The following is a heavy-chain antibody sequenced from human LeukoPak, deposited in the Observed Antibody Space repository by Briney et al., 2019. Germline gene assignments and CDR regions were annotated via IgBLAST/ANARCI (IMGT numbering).Heavy chain of an antibody. CDR2: INPNSGGT. V-gene: IGHV1-2*02. Sequence: ASVKVSCKASGYTFTGYYMHWVRQAPGQGLEWMGWINPNSGGTNYAQKFQGRVTMTRDTSISTAYMELSRLRSDDTAVYYCARGTLVATIGGGFDYWGQGTLVTVSS. CDR3: ARGTLVATIGGGFDY. CDR1: GYTFTGYY. J-gene: IGHJ4*02. D-gene: IGHD5-12*01.